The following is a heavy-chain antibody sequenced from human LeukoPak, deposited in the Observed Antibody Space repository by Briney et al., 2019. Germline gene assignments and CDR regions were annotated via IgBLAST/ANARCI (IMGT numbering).Heavy chain of an antibody. CDR3: AKDWGATTPGGFDY. J-gene: IGHJ4*02. V-gene: IGHV3-23*01. Sequence: GGSLRLSCAASGVTFSSYAMSWFRRAPGKGLGWFWAITASAGSTYYADSVKGRLPISRDNSKNTLYLQMNRLRAEDTAVYYCAKDWGATTPGGFDYWGQGTLVTVSS. D-gene: IGHD1-26*01. CDR2: ITASAGST. CDR1: GVTFSSYA.